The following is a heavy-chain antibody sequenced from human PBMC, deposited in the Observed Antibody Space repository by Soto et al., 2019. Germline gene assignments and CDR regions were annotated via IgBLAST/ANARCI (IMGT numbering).Heavy chain of an antibody. CDR3: ARDYNSSSYYYYYMDV. CDR1: GGSISSGGYY. CDR2: IYYSGST. D-gene: IGHD6-6*01. V-gene: IGHV4-31*03. Sequence: TLSLTCTVSGGSISSGGYYWSWIRQHPGKGLEWIGYIYYSGSTYYNPSPKSRVTISVDTSKNQFSLKLSSVTAADTAVYYCARDYNSSSYYYYYMDVWGKGTTVTVSS. J-gene: IGHJ6*03.